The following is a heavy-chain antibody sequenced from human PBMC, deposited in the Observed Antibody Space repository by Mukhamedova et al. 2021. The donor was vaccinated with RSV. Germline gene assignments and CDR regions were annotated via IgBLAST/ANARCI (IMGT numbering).Heavy chain of an antibody. D-gene: IGHD2-15*01. CDR3: ARVYCSGWRCYLGDDDY. J-gene: IGHJ4*02. Sequence: GLEWIGIINPNDRSTSYAQMFQGRVTMTRDTSTSTDSMDLSSLRSENTAVYYCARVYCSGWRCYLGDDDYWGQGTQVTV. V-gene: IGHV1-46*01. CDR2: INPNDRST.